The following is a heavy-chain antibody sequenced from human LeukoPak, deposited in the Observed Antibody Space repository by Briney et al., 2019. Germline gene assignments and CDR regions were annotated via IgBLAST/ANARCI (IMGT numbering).Heavy chain of an antibody. CDR2: ISGSGGST. CDR1: GFTFSSYA. Sequence: PGGSLRPSCAASGFTFSSYAMSWVRQAPGKGLEWVSAISGSGGSTYYADSVKGRFTISRDNSKNTLYLQMNSLRAEDTAVYYCAKVKGYSSSWYMGEKGFDYWGQGTLVTVSS. V-gene: IGHV3-23*01. D-gene: IGHD6-13*01. J-gene: IGHJ4*02. CDR3: AKVKGYSSSWYMGEKGFDY.